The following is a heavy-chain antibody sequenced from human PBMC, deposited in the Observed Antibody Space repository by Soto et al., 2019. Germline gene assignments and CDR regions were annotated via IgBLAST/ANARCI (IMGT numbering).Heavy chain of an antibody. J-gene: IGHJ6*02. Sequence: TSETLSLTCTVSGGSSSSSNYYWGWIRQSPGKGLEWIGSIYYSGSTNYNPSLKSRVTISVDTSMNQFSLKLSSVTAADTAVYYCARHSSGRLIGTNYYYYYGMDVWGQGTTVTVSS. D-gene: IGHD6-19*01. CDR1: GGSSSSSNYY. CDR2: IYYSGST. CDR3: ARHSSGRLIGTNYYYYYGMDV. V-gene: IGHV4-39*01.